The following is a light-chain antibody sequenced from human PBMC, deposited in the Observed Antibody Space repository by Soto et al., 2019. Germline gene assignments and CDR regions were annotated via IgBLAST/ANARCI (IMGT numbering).Light chain of an antibody. CDR1: QSFNNKF. J-gene: IGKJ2*01. CDR3: HQYDNAPQT. Sequence: EIVLMQSPGTLSLSPGERGTLSCRASQSFNNKFLAWYQQKPGQAPRLLFYGASSRATGFPDRFSGSGSGTDFILTISRLEPEDFAVYYCHQYDNAPQTYGQGTKVDIK. V-gene: IGKV3-20*01. CDR2: GAS.